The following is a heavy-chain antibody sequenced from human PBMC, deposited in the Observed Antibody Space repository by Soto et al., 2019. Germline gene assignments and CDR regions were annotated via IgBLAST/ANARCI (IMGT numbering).Heavy chain of an antibody. Sequence: SLRLSCAASGFTFSSYGMHWVRQAPGKGLEWVAVISYDGSNKYYADSVKGRFTISRDNSKNTLYLQMNSLRAEDTAVYYCAKEYNWNYAYCGQGTLVTVSS. CDR1: GFTFSSYG. CDR2: ISYDGSNK. D-gene: IGHD1-7*01. CDR3: AKEYNWNYAY. J-gene: IGHJ4*02. V-gene: IGHV3-30*18.